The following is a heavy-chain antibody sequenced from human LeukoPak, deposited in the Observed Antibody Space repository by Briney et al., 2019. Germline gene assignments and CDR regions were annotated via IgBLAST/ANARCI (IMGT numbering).Heavy chain of an antibody. Sequence: PGGSRRLSCAASGFTFSSYGMHWVRQAPGKGLEWVAVISYDGSNKYYADSVKGRFTISRDNSKNTLYLQMNSLRAEDTAVYYCAKEHDYGDFFDYWGQGTLVTVSS. V-gene: IGHV3-30*18. CDR2: ISYDGSNK. CDR3: AKEHDYGDFFDY. D-gene: IGHD4-17*01. CDR1: GFTFSSYG. J-gene: IGHJ4*02.